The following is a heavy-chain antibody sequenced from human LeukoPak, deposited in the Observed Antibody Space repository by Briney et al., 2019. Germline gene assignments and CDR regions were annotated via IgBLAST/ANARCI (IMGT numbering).Heavy chain of an antibody. J-gene: IGHJ4*02. V-gene: IGHV3-30-3*01. CDR2: ISYDGSNK. CDR3: ARGPWLERPDGYFDY. Sequence: GRPLRLSCAASGFTFSSYAMHWVRQAPGKGLEWVAVISYDGSNKYYADSVKGRFTISRDNSKNTLYLQMNSLRAEDTAVYYCARGPWLERPDGYFDYWGQGTLVTVSS. D-gene: IGHD6-19*01. CDR1: GFTFSSYA.